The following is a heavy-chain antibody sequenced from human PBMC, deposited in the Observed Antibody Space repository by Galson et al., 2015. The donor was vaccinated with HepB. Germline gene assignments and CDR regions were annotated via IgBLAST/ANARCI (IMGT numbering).Heavy chain of an antibody. CDR1: GFTFSSHT. Sequence: SLRLSCAASGFTFSSHTMSWVRQAPGKGLEWVSAITNSGSLTSYADSVKGRFTISRDNSKNTLSLQMNSLRAEDTAVYYCAKASPYKSESNCNCLFDYWGQGTLVTVSS. CDR2: ITNSGSLT. V-gene: IGHV3-23*01. CDR3: AKASPYKSESNCNCLFDY. J-gene: IGHJ4*02. D-gene: IGHD2/OR15-2a*01.